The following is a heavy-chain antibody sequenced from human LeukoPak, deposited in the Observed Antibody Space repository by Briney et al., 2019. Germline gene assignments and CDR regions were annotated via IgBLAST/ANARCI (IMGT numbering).Heavy chain of an antibody. CDR2: IRYDGTNK. J-gene: IGHJ1*01. D-gene: IGHD2-15*01. CDR3: AKDSYYYCSGGSCYSDPEYFQH. V-gene: IGHV3-30*02. Sequence: GGSLRLSCAASGFTFSSHGMHWVRQAPGKGLEWVAFIRYDGTNKYYADSVKGRFTISRDNSKNTLYLQMNSLRAEDTAVYYCAKDSYYYCSGGSCYSDPEYFQHWGQGTLVTVSS. CDR1: GFTFSSHG.